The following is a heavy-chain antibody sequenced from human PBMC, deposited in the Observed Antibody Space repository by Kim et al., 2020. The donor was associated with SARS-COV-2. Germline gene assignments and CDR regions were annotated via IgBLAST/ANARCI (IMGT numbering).Heavy chain of an antibody. Sequence: GGSLRLSCAASGFTFSSYAMSWVRQAPGKGLEWVSAISGSGGSTYYADSVKGRFTISRDNSKNTLYLQMNSLRAEDTAVYYCAKSSGGGITIFGVVTIDYWGQVTLVTVSS. CDR3: AKSSGGGITIFGVVTIDY. V-gene: IGHV3-23*01. J-gene: IGHJ4*02. D-gene: IGHD3-3*01. CDR2: ISGSGGST. CDR1: GFTFSSYA.